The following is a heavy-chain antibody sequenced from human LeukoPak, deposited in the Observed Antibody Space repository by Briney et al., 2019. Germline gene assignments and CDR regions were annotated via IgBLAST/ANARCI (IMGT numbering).Heavy chain of an antibody. V-gene: IGHV1-69*05. J-gene: IGHJ3*02. Sequence: SVKVSCKASGGTFSSYAISWVRQAPGQGLEWMGGIIPILGTANYAQKFQGRVTITTDESTSTAYMELSSLRSEDTAVYYCARETVVTGYDAFDIWGQGTMVTVSS. CDR3: ARETVVTGYDAFDI. D-gene: IGHD4-23*01. CDR1: GGTFSSYA. CDR2: IIPILGTA.